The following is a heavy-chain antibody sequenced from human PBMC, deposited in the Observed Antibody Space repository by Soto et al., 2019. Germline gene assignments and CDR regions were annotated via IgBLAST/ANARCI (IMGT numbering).Heavy chain of an antibody. D-gene: IGHD2-2*01. Sequence: GGSLRLSCAASGFAFSAYAMSWVRQAPGKGLECISLISGTGVPTLYAESVKGRFSVSRDNSKDTLFLEMNNLRDDDTAIYYCAKSFCSSSSCFFLWVDPWGPGTLVTVSS. J-gene: IGHJ5*02. CDR2: ISGTGVPT. V-gene: IGHV3-23*01. CDR3: AKSFCSSSSCFFLWVDP. CDR1: GFAFSAYA.